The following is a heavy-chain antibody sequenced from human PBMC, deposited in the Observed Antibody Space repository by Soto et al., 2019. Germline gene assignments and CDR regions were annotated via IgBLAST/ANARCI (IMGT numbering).Heavy chain of an antibody. CDR3: AKGPDIAVSGPNDY. V-gene: IGHV3-30*18. D-gene: IGHD3-9*01. Sequence: QVQLVETGGGVVQAGRSLRLSCEASGFTFRSYGMHWVRQAPGKGLEWVAVISYAATSKYFGDSVKGRFTVTRDNSKNTVHLEMNSLRTDDTAVYYCAKGPDIAVSGPNDYWGQGTLVTVSS. CDR2: ISYAATSK. J-gene: IGHJ4*02. CDR1: GFTFRSYG.